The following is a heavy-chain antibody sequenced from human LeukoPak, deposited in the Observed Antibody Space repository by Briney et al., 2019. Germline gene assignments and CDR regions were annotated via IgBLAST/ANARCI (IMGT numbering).Heavy chain of an antibody. D-gene: IGHD3-22*01. J-gene: IGHJ3*02. Sequence: GGSLRLSCPSSGFTFNDHAMYWVRQAPGKGLEWVSGINWNSDNIGYADSVKGRFTISRDDAKNSLFLQMNSLRTEDTALYYCARASYYYDTTGLGAVDIWGQGTMVTVSS. CDR3: ARASYYYDTTGLGAVDI. V-gene: IGHV3-9*01. CDR1: GFTFNDHA. CDR2: INWNSDNI.